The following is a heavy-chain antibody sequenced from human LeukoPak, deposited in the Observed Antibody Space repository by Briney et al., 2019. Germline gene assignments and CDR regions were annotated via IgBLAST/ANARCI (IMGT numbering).Heavy chain of an antibody. J-gene: IGHJ6*03. CDR3: AKVGPGYQYYYMDV. Sequence: QSGGSLRLSCAASGFTFSSYWMSWVRQAPGKGLEWVANIKKDGSEKYYVDSVKGRFTISRDNSKNTLYLQMNSLRAEDTAMYYCAKVGPGYQYYYMDVWGKGTTVTISS. V-gene: IGHV3-7*01. D-gene: IGHD1-26*01. CDR1: GFTFSSYW. CDR2: IKKDGSEK.